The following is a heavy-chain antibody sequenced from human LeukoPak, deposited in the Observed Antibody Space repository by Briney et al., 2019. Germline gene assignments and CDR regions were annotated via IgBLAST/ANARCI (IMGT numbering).Heavy chain of an antibody. V-gene: IGHV4-4*07. J-gene: IGHJ4*02. CDR1: GGSISSYY. Sequence: SETLSLTCTVSGGSISSYYWSWIRQPAGKGLEWIGRIYTSGSTNYNPSLKSRVTMSVDTSENQFSLKLSSVTAADTAVYYCAGSSGYLNDFDYWGQGTLVTVSS. CDR3: AGSSGYLNDFDY. CDR2: IYTSGST. D-gene: IGHD3-22*01.